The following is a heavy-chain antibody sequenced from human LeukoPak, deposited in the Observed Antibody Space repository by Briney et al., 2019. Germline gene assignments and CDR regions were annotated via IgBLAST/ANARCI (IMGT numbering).Heavy chain of an antibody. Sequence: SETLSLTCTVSGGSINNYYWSWIRQPPGKGLEWIGYIYYSGSTNYNPSLKSRVTISIDTSKNQFSLKLSSVTAADTAVYYCARVVTMVRGRGGNWFDPWGQGTLVTVSS. J-gene: IGHJ5*02. CDR2: IYYSGST. CDR1: GGSINNYY. CDR3: ARVVTMVRGRGGNWFDP. V-gene: IGHV4-59*01. D-gene: IGHD3-10*01.